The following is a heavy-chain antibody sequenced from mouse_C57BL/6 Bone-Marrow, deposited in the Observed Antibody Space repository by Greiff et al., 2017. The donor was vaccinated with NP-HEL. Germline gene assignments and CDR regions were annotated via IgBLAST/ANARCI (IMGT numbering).Heavy chain of an antibody. Sequence: QVQLKESGAELARPGASVKLSCKASVYTFTSYGISWVTQRTGQGLECIGEIYPRSGNTYYNETFKGKATLTADKSSSTAYMELRSLTSEDSAVYFCARGVYWYFDVWGTGTTVTVSS. CDR3: ARGVYWYFDV. CDR1: VYTFTSYG. V-gene: IGHV1-81*01. CDR2: IYPRSGNT. J-gene: IGHJ1*03.